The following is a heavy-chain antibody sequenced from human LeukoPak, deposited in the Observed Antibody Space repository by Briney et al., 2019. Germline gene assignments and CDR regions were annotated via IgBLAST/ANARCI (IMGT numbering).Heavy chain of an antibody. V-gene: IGHV1-46*01. D-gene: IGHD3-10*01. Sequence: RASVKVTCKASGYTFTSYYMHWVRQAPGQGLEWMGIINPSGGSTSYAQKFQGRVTMTRDTSTSTVYMELSSLRFEDTAVYYCARASITMVRGVIPYYFDYWGQGTLVTVSS. CDR1: GYTFTSYY. CDR3: ARASITMVRGVIPYYFDY. CDR2: INPSGGST. J-gene: IGHJ4*02.